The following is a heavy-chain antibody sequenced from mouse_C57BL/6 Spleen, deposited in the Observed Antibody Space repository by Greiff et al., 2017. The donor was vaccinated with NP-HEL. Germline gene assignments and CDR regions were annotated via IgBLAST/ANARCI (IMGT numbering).Heavy chain of an antibody. V-gene: IGHV6-3*01. CDR1: GFTFSNYW. CDR2: IRLKSDNYAT. J-gene: IGHJ2*01. D-gene: IGHD1-1*01. CDR3: TELTTVVGDY. Sequence: EVKLMESGGGLVQPGGSMKLSCVASGFTFSNYWMNWVRQSPEKGLEWVAQIRLKSDNYATHYAESVKGRFTISRDDSKSSVYLQMNNLRAEDTGIYYCTELTTVVGDYWGQGTTLTVSS.